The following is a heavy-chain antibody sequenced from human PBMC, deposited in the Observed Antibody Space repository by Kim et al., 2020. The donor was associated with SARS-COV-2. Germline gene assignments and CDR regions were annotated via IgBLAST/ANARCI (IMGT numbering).Heavy chain of an antibody. CDR3: VPRVIVVRGVDSFDY. CDR1: GFTFSSYA. J-gene: IGHJ4*02. V-gene: IGHV3-23*01. D-gene: IGHD3-10*01. Sequence: GGSLRLSCAASGFTFSSYAMSWVRQAPGKGLDWVSGIGGAGSATYYADSVKGRFTISRDNSKNTLFLQMNSLRAEDTALYYCVPRVIVVRGVDSFDYWGQGTLVTVSS. CDR2: IGGAGSAT.